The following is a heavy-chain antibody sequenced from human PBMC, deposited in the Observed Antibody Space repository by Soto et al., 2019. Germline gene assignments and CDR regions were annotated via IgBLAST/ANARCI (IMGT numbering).Heavy chain of an antibody. CDR3: ARKLGYSDSEDFSMGY. V-gene: IGHV1-2*02. Sequence: ASVKVSCKASGYTFIGYYIQWVRQAPGQRPEWMGWINPDNGDTKYAQKFQGRVTMTRDKANTKVFMELRGLTSDDTAVYFCARKLGYSDSEDFSMGYWGQGTTVTVSS. J-gene: IGHJ4*01. CDR2: INPDNGDT. D-gene: IGHD3-22*01. CDR1: GYTFIGYY.